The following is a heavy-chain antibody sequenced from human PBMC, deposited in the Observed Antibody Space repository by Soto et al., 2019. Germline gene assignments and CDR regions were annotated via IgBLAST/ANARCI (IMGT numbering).Heavy chain of an antibody. CDR1: GGSISSYY. J-gene: IGHJ4*02. Sequence: PSETLSLTCTVSGGSISSYYWSWIRQPPGKGLEWIGYIYYSGSTNYNPSLKSRVTTSVDTSKNQFSLKLSSVTAADTAVYYCARVMFVAGTGYFDYWGQGTLVTVSS. CDR2: IYYSGST. V-gene: IGHV4-59*01. D-gene: IGHD6-19*01. CDR3: ARVMFVAGTGYFDY.